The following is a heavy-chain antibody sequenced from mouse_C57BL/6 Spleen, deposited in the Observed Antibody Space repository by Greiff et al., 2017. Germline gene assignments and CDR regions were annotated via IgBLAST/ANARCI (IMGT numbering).Heavy chain of an antibody. CDR1: GFTFSSYA. Sequence: DVHLVESGEGLVKPGGSLKLSCAASGFTFSSYAMSWVRQTPEKRLEWVAYISSGGDYIYYADTVKGRFTISRDNARNTLYLQMSSLKSEDTAMYYCTREGAGTDAMDYWGQGTSVTVSS. CDR3: TREGAGTDAMDY. V-gene: IGHV5-9-1*02. D-gene: IGHD4-1*01. CDR2: ISSGGDYI. J-gene: IGHJ4*01.